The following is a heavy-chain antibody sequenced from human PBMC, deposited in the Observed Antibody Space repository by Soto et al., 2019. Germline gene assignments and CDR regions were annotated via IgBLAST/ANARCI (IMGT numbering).Heavy chain of an antibody. D-gene: IGHD3-22*01. CDR3: ARDSGYYDSSGYYYFDY. CDR1: GGTFSSYA. V-gene: IGHV1-69*01. CDR2: IIPIFGTA. Sequence: QVQLVQSGAEVKKPGSSVKVSCKASGGTFSSYAISWVRQAPGQGLEWMGGIIPIFGTANYAQKFQGRVTITADVSTSTAYMELSSLRSEDTAVYYCARDSGYYDSSGYYYFDYWGQGTLVTVSS. J-gene: IGHJ4*02.